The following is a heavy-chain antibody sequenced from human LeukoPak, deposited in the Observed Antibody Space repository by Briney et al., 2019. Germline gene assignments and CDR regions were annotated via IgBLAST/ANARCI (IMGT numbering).Heavy chain of an antibody. CDR3: AKSGCPGGSCYLRYSWLDL. V-gene: IGHV3-21*01. D-gene: IGHD2-15*01. Sequence: PGGSLRLSCTTSGFTFSNSDMTWVRQAPGKGLEWVSSITTTSSYIYYADSVRGRFTISRDNAKNSPYLQMDSLRAEDTAVYYYAKSGCPGGSCYLRYSWLDLWGRGTLVAVSS. J-gene: IGHJ5*02. CDR1: GFTFSNSD. CDR2: ITTTSSYI.